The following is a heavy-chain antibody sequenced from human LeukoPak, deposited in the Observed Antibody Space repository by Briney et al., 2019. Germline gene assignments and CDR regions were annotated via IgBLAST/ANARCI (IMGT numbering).Heavy chain of an antibody. J-gene: IGHJ4*02. Sequence: PSETLSLTCTVSGGSISSSSYYWGWIRQPPGKGLEWIGSISYSGSTYYNPSLKSRVTISVDTSKNQFSLKLSSVTAADTAVYYCARLLTGGATAKGSDYWGQGTLVTVSS. CDR3: ARLLTGGATAKGSDY. CDR1: GGSISSSSYY. D-gene: IGHD1-26*01. CDR2: ISYSGST. V-gene: IGHV4-39*01.